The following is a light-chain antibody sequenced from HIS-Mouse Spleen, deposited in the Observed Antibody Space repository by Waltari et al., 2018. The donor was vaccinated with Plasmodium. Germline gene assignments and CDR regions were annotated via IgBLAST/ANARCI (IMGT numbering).Light chain of an antibody. J-gene: IGKJ2*01. CDR3: QQYGSSPYT. CDR1: QSVSSRY. Sequence: IVLTPSPGTLSLSPGERATLPCRASQSVSSRYLAWYQQKPGQAPRLLIYGASTRATGIPNRCGGRVSEEDFTLTISRLEPEDFAVYCGQQYGSSPYTFSQGTKLAIK. CDR2: GAS. V-gene: IGKV3-20*01.